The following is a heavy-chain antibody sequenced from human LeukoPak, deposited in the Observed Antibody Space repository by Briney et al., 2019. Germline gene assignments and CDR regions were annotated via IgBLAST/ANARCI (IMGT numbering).Heavy chain of an antibody. CDR1: GGSFSGYY. D-gene: IGHD6-19*01. CDR2: INHSGST. Sequence: PSETLSLTCAVYGGSFSGYYWSWIRQPPGKGLEWIGEINHSGSTNYNPSLKSRVTISVDTSKNQFSLKLSSVTAADTAVYYCAREGVAGPFDYWGQGTLVTVSS. V-gene: IGHV4-34*01. CDR3: AREGVAGPFDY. J-gene: IGHJ4*02.